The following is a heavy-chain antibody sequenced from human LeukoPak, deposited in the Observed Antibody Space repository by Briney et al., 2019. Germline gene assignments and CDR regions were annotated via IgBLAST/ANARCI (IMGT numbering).Heavy chain of an antibody. Sequence: PSETLSLTCTVSGYSISSGYYWGWIRQPPGKGLEWIGSIYHSGSTYYNPSLKSRVTISVDTSKNQFSLKLSSVTAADTAVYYCARVVRWELLSYFDYWGQGTLVTVSS. CDR2: IYHSGST. J-gene: IGHJ4*02. CDR3: ARVVRWELLSYFDY. D-gene: IGHD1-26*01. CDR1: GYSISSGYY. V-gene: IGHV4-38-2*02.